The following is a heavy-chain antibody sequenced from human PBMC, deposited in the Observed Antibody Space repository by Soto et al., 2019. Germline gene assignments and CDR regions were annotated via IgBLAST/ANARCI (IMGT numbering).Heavy chain of an antibody. CDR3: ATITIFGVGTITEYFQH. CDR1: GFIFSKYG. CDR2: ISYDVDNE. V-gene: IGHV3-30*03. D-gene: IGHD3-3*01. Sequence: GGSLRLSCAASGFIFSKYGMHWVRQAPGKGLEWVATISYDVDNEYYADSVKGRFTISRDNSKDTLYLQMNSLRDEDTAVYYCATITIFGVGTITEYFQHWGQGTMVTVSS. J-gene: IGHJ1*01.